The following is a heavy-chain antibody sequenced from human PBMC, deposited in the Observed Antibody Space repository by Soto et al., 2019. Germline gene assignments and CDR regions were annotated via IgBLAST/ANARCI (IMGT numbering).Heavy chain of an antibody. J-gene: IGHJ3*02. CDR3: ARDLGGTYDYVWGSYRQDAFDI. V-gene: IGHV3-21*01. Sequence: GSLRLSCAASGFTFSSYSMSWVRQAPGKGLEWVSSISSSSSYIYYADSVKGRFTISRDNAKNSLYLQMNSLRAEDTAVYYCARDLGGTYDYVWGSYRQDAFDIWGQGTMVTVSS. CDR2: ISSSSSYI. CDR1: GFTFSSYS. D-gene: IGHD3-16*02.